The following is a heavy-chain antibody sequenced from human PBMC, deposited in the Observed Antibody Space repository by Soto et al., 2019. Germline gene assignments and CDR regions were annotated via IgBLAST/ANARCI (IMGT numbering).Heavy chain of an antibody. Sequence: QVQLVQSGAEVKKTGSSVKVSCKASGGTFSSYTISWVGQAPGQWLEWMGRIIPILGIANYAEKFQGRGKITEEKYQRTDTMELSSLRSEDTAVYYCARAGGYCSGGSCYDPFDYWGQGPLVTVSS. CDR1: GGTFSSYT. J-gene: IGHJ4*02. CDR3: ARAGGYCSGGSCYDPFDY. V-gene: IGHV1-69*02. CDR2: IIPILGIA. D-gene: IGHD2-15*01.